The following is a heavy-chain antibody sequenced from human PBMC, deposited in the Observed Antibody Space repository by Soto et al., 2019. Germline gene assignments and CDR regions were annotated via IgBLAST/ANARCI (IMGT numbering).Heavy chain of an antibody. J-gene: IGHJ6*04. Sequence: ASVKVSCKASGYTFTSYAMHWVRQAPGQRLEWMGWINAGNGNTKYSQKFQGRVTITRDTSASTAYMELSSLRSEDTAVYYCAGIYSSSWKYYYYYGMDVGGKGTTVTVSS. D-gene: IGHD6-13*01. CDR3: AGIYSSSWKYYYYYGMDV. CDR1: GYTFTSYA. V-gene: IGHV1-3*01. CDR2: INAGNGNT.